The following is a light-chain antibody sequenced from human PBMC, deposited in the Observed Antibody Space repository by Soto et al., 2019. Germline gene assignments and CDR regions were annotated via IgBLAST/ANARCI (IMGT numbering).Light chain of an antibody. J-gene: IGKJ2*01. Sequence: EMILTQSPATLSVSPGERATLSCRASENLSRNVAWYQQQPGQAPRLLIHGASTRATGISARFSGSGSGTDFTLTIRSLQSEDFAVYFCQQYDKWPHTFGQGTKLEIK. CDR3: QQYDKWPHT. CDR2: GAS. V-gene: IGKV3-15*01. CDR1: ENLSRN.